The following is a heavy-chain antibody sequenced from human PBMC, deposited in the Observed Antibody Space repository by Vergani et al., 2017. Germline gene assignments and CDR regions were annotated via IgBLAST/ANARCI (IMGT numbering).Heavy chain of an antibody. CDR3: AKTHDFSSLYSSYNWFDP. D-gene: IGHD3-3*01. CDR2: IYAGDSDV. Sequence: EVQLVQSGAEVKKPGESLQISCKGSGYSFTSYWIGWVRQMPGKGLEWMGIIYAGDSDVRYSPSFQGQVTMSVDKSLSTAYLQWSSLKASDTATYYCAKTHDFSSLYSSYNWFDPWGQGTQVTVSS. V-gene: IGHV5-51*01. J-gene: IGHJ5*02. CDR1: GYSFTSYW.